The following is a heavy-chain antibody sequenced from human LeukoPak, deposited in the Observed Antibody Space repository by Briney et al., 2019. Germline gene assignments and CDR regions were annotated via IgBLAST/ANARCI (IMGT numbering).Heavy chain of an antibody. D-gene: IGHD2-15*01. CDR1: GGSISSGGNY. V-gene: IGHV4-61*08. CDR3: ARFFRADCSGGSCYEDWFDP. J-gene: IGHJ5*02. CDR2: IYHSGSA. Sequence: SETLSLTCTVSGGSISSGGNYWSWIRQHPGKGLEWIGYIYHSGSANYNPSLKSRVTISVDTSKNQFSLKLSSVTAADTAVYYCARFFRADCSGGSCYEDWFDPWGQGTLVTVSS.